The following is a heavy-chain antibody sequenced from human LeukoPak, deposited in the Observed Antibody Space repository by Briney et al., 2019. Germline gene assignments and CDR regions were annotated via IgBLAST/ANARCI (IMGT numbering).Heavy chain of an antibody. J-gene: IGHJ4*02. CDR3: ARENYYRIGRFDRAYLDD. CDR2: ISTGNGNT. CDR1: ASTFSTYA. D-gene: IGHD3-10*01. V-gene: IGHV1-3*03. Sequence: ASVKVSCKASASTFSTYAIHWVRQAPGQGLEWMGWISTGNGNTRYSKAFQDRVTITRDTSASTVYMDLRGLRSEDMAVYYCARENYYRIGRFDRAYLDDWGRGTLVTVSS.